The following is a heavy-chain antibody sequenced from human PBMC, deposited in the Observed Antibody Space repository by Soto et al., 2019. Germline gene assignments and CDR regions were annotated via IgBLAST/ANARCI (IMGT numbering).Heavy chain of an antibody. CDR1: GYTFTGYY. CDR2: INPNSGGT. CDR3: ARERRSSWEYYYYYGMDV. J-gene: IGHJ6*02. Sequence: ASVKVSCKASGYTFTGYYMHWVRQAPGQGLEWMGWINPNSGGTNYAQKFQGRVTMTRDTSISTAYMELSRLRSDDTAVYYCARERRSSWEYYYYYGMDVWGQGTTVTVYS. V-gene: IGHV1-2*02. D-gene: IGHD6-13*01.